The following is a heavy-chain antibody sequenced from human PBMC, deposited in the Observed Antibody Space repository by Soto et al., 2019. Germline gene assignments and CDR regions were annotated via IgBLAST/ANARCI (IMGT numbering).Heavy chain of an antibody. CDR1: VGSISSGGYS. Sequence: TLSLTGAVSVGSISSGGYSWRWILQPPGKGLEWIGYIYHSGSTYYNPSLKSRVTISVDRSKNQFSLKLSSVTAADTAVYYCARVKSSSNSYYFDYWGQGTLVTVSS. V-gene: IGHV4-30-2*01. CDR3: ARVKSSSNSYYFDY. CDR2: IYHSGST. J-gene: IGHJ4*02. D-gene: IGHD6-6*01.